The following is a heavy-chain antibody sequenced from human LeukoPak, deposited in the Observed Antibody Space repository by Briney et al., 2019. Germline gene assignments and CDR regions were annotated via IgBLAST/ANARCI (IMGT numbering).Heavy chain of an antibody. CDR2: IGPTGSDR. D-gene: IGHD3-22*01. V-gene: IGHV3-21*04. J-gene: IGHJ6*03. CDR1: GLTFSTSG. CDR3: ARDGYYDSSGYDYYYYMDV. Sequence: PGGSLRLSCTASGLTFSTSGFNWVRQAPGKGLEWVASIGPTGSDRYHADSIKGRFTISRDNANNFLYLQMNSLRAEDTAVYYCARDGYYDSSGYDYYYYMDVWGKGTTVTVSS.